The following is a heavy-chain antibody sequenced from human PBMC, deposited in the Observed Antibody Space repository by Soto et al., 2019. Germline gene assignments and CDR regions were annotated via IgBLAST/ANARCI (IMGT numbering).Heavy chain of an antibody. J-gene: IGHJ4*02. CDR2: IYYSGST. D-gene: IGHD3-22*01. Sequence: SETLSLTCTVSGGSISSGGYYWSWIRQHPGKGLEWIGYIYYSGSTYYNPSLKSRVTISVETSKNQFSLKLSSVTAADTAAYYCARALIVVVTTSSFDYWGQGTLVTVSS. CDR1: GGSISSGGYY. CDR3: ARALIVVVTTSSFDY. V-gene: IGHV4-31*03.